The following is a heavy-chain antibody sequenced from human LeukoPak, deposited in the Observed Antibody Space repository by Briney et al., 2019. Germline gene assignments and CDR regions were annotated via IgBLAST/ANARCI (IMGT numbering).Heavy chain of an antibody. D-gene: IGHD3-10*01. V-gene: IGHV1-2*02. J-gene: IGHJ4*02. CDR1: GYTFTSYG. CDR2: INPNSGGT. Sequence: ASVKVSCKASGYTFTSYGISWVRQAPGQGLEWMGWINPNSGGTNYAQKFQGRVTMTRDTSISTAYMELSRLRSDDTAVYYCARGASPYYYGSGSYYSDYWGQGTLVTVSS. CDR3: ARGASPYYYGSGSYYSDY.